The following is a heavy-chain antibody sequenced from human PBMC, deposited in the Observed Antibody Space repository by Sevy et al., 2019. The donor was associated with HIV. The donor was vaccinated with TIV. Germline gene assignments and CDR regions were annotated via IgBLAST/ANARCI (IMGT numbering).Heavy chain of an antibody. CDR2: IYYSGST. Sequence: SETLSLTCTVSGGSISNSYWSWIRQPPEKGLEWIGYIYYSGSTNYNPSLKSRVTMSIDTSKNQFSLNLSSVTAADTAVYYCARGGGYYISGSLWGQGTLVTVSS. CDR1: GGSISNSY. D-gene: IGHD3-10*01. CDR3: ARGGGYYISGSL. V-gene: IGHV4-59*01. J-gene: IGHJ4*02.